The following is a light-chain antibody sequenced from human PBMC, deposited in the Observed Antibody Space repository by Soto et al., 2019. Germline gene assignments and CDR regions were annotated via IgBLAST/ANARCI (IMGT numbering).Light chain of an antibody. CDR3: AAWDDSLNGVV. V-gene: IGLV1-44*01. CDR2: SNN. CDR1: SSNIGSKT. Sequence: QSVLTQPPSTSGTPGQRATISCSGSSSNIGSKTVNWYQQLPGTAPKVLIYSNNQRPSGVPDRFSGSKSGTSASLAISGLQSEDEADYYCAAWDDSLNGVVFGGGTQRTVL. J-gene: IGLJ2*01.